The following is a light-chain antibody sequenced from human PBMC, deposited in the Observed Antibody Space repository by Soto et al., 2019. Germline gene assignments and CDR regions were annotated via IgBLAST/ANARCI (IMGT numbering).Light chain of an antibody. V-gene: IGKV3-20*01. CDR2: GAS. CDR3: QQYGTSPIT. Sequence: ENVLTQSPGTLSLSPGERATLSCRASQTVSSYLTWYQQRPGQAPRLLIYGASKRATGIPDRFSGSGSGTDFTLTISRQEPEDFALYYCQQYGTSPITFGQGTRLEI. CDR1: QTVSSY. J-gene: IGKJ5*01.